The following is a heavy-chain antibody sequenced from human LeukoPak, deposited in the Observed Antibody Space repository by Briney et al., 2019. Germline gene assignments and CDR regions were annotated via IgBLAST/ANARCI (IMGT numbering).Heavy chain of an antibody. J-gene: IGHJ4*02. CDR1: GFTFDDYT. CDR2: ISWDGGST. CDR3: AKDRGGGSYLFDY. D-gene: IGHD1-26*01. Sequence: GGSLRLSCAASGFTFDDYTMHWVRQAPGKGLEWVSLISWDGGSTYYADSVKGRFTISRDNSKNSLYLQMNSLRTEDTALYYCAKDRGGGSYLFDYWGQGTLGTVSS. V-gene: IGHV3-43*01.